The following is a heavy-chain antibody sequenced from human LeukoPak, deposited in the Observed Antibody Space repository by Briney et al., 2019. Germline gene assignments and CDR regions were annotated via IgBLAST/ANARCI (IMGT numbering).Heavy chain of an antibody. V-gene: IGHV1-8*03. CDR3: AGGEKSKRDGYNHGFDY. CDR1: GYTFTSYD. D-gene: IGHD5-24*01. J-gene: IGHJ4*02. CDR2: MNPNSGNT. Sequence: GASVKVSCKASGYTFTSYDINWVRQATGQGLEWMGWMNPNSGNTGYAQKFQGRVTITRNTSISTAYMELSSLRSEDTAVYYCAGGEKSKRDGYNHGFDYWGQGTLVTVSS.